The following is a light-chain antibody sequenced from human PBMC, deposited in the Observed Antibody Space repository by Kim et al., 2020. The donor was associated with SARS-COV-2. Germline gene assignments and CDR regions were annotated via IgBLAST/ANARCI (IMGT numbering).Light chain of an antibody. Sequence: SSELTQDPAVSVALGQTVRITCQGDSLRSYYATWYQQKPGQAPILLIYAKNNRPSGIPDRLSGSSSGNTASLTITGAQAEDEADYYCNSRDTNDNVVFGG. J-gene: IGLJ2*01. CDR2: AKN. CDR1: SLRSYY. V-gene: IGLV3-19*01. CDR3: NSRDTNDNVV.